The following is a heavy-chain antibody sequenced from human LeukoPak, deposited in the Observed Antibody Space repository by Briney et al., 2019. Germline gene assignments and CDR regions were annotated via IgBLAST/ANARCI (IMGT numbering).Heavy chain of an antibody. CDR1: GGSFSGSY. J-gene: IGHJ2*01. V-gene: IGHV4-34*01. CDR3: ARGTGGWYFDL. Sequence: SETLSLTCAVYGGSFSGSYWRWSWIRQPPGKGLEWIGEINHSGSTNYNPSLKSRVTMSIDTSKNQFSLKLTSVTAADTAVYYCARGTGGWYFDLWGRGTLVTVSS. D-gene: IGHD3-16*01. CDR2: INHSGST.